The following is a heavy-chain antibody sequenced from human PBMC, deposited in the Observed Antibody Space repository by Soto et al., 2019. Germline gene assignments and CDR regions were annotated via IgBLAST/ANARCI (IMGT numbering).Heavy chain of an antibody. V-gene: IGHV4-30-4*02. CDR2: FYYSGSC. CDR3: ARGAPRLLTEFYYSLDV. CDR1: GGSISSGHYF. Sequence: PSETLSLTCTVSGGSISSGHYFWMWIRHPPGKGLEWIGYFYYSGSCDYNSSLRSGGITIFGATSKKQFSLTMNSVTAAATALYYCARGAPRLLTEFYYSLDVWGQGTTVTVSS. D-gene: IGHD2-21*02. J-gene: IGHJ6*02.